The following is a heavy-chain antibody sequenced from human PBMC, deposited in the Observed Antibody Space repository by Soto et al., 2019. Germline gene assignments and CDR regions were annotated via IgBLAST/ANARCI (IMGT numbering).Heavy chain of an antibody. CDR2: IWYDGSNK. CDR3: ARDSPPYSSGWYYGY. CDR1: GFTFSSYG. J-gene: IGHJ4*02. V-gene: IGHV3-33*01. Sequence: HPGWSLRLCCAASGFTFSSYGMHWVRQAPGKGLEWVAVIWYDGSNKYYADSVKGRFTISRDNSKNTLYLQMNSLRAEDTAVYYCARDSPPYSSGWYYGYWGQGTLVTVSS. D-gene: IGHD6-19*01.